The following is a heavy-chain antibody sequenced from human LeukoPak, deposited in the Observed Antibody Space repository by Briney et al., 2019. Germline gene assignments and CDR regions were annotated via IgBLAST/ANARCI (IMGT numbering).Heavy chain of an antibody. J-gene: IGHJ4*02. CDR3: PRAARYYYGSGKTGVDY. D-gene: IGHD3-10*01. CDR1: GGSFSGYY. V-gene: IGHV4-34*01. Sequence: PSETLSLTCAVYGGSFSGYYWSWIRQPPGKGLEWIGEINHSGSTNYNPSLKSRVTISVDTSKNQFSLKLSSVTAADTAVYYCPRAARYYYGSGKTGVDYWGQGTLVTVSS. CDR2: INHSGST.